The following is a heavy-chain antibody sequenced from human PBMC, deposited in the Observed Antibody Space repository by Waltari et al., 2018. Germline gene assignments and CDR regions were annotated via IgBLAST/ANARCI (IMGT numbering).Heavy chain of an antibody. J-gene: IGHJ4*02. Sequence: EEQLVQSGAEVKKTGESLMISCKGSGYSFTSYWIVWVRQMPGKGLERMGIIYPGHSDTRYIPSIQGQVTISAYKSISTAYLQWSSLKASDTAMYYCARRLSGSYGGGYFDYWGQGTLVTVSS. V-gene: IGHV5-51*01. CDR1: GYSFTSYW. CDR3: ARRLSGSYGGGYFDY. D-gene: IGHD1-26*01. CDR2: IYPGHSDT.